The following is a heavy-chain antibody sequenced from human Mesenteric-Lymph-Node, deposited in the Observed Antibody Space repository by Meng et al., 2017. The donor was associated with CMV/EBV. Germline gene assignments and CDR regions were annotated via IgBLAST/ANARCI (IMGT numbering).Heavy chain of an antibody. CDR3: AYFGDLPPLW. Sequence: VQLHRQCPRLGKSPQAPLVTCTTSRGSIASGSASWNWIRQSPSRGLDWLGRTYYRSESYNDYAVSVKSRISVNLDTSKNQLSLHLNFVTPEDTAVYYCAYFGDLPPLWWGQGTLVTVSS. CDR1: RGSIASGSAS. D-gene: IGHD2-21*02. J-gene: IGHJ4*02. V-gene: IGHV6-1*01. CDR2: TYYRSESYN.